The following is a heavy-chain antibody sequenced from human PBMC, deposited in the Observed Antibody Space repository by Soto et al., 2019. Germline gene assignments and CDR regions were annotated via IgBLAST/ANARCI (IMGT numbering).Heavy chain of an antibody. D-gene: IGHD6-13*01. CDR1: GFTFSNHA. CDR2: VSFDGSNK. J-gene: IGHJ4*02. V-gene: IGHV3-30-3*01. CDR3: ATEKTGIPITGGGRIAL. Sequence: QVQLVESGGGVVQPGRSLRLSCAASGFTFSNHAMHWVRQAPGKGLECVAIVSFDGSNKYYADSVKGRFTISRDNSKNTLNLQMGDLTLDYRAVYHCATEKTGIPITGGGRIALWGQGTLVTVTP.